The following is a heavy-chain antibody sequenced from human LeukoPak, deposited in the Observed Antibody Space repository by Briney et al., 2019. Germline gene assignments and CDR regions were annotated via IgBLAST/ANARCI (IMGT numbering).Heavy chain of an antibody. V-gene: IGHV3-23*01. CDR3: AKARGVEVPTGSQNFGS. D-gene: IGHD1-1*01. CDR1: GFTFSDYA. J-gene: IGHJ4*02. CDR2: ISDDGGVT. Sequence: QSGGSLRLSCAASGFTFSDYAMTWVRQAPGKGLQWVSIISDDGGVTHYADSVKGRFTISRDDSKDTLYLQMGSLRAEDTALYYCAKARGVEVPTGSQNFGSWGQGTLVTVSS.